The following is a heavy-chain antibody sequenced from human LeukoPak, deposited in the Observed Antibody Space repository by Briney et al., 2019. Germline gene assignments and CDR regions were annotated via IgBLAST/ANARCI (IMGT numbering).Heavy chain of an antibody. CDR1: GFTFSSYA. V-gene: IGHV3-30*04. J-gene: IGHJ4*02. D-gene: IGHD3-22*01. CDR2: IAYDGRNK. Sequence: GRSLRLSCAASGFTFSSYAMHWVRQAPGKGLEWVAVIAYDGRNKYYADSVKGRFTISRDNSKNTLYVQMNSLRAEDTAVYYCARGSGSGYPDYFDYWGQGTLVTVSS. CDR3: ARGSGSGYPDYFDY.